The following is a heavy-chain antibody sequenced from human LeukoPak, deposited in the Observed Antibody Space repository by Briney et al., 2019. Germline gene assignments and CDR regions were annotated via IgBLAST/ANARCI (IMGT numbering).Heavy chain of an antibody. CDR3: AKEKIITIFGVEPPFDY. J-gene: IGHJ4*02. D-gene: IGHD3-3*01. CDR1: GFTFSSYA. Sequence: GGSLRLSCAASGFTFSSYAMSWVRQAPGKGLEWVSAISGSGGSTYYADSVKGRFTISRDNSKNTLYLQMNSLRAEDTAVYYCAKEKIITIFGVEPPFDYWGQGTLVTVSS. CDR2: ISGSGGST. V-gene: IGHV3-23*01.